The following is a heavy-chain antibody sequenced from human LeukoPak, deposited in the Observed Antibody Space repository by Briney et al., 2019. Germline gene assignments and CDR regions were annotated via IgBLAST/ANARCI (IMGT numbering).Heavy chain of an antibody. CDR1: GFTFSDYY. Sequence: GGSLRLSCAASGFTFSDYYMSWIRQAPGKGLEWVSSISSSSSYIYYADSVKGRFTISRDNAKNSLYLQMNSLRAEDTAVYYCARDHPDTATLDYWGQGTLVTVSS. J-gene: IGHJ4*02. V-gene: IGHV3-11*06. CDR2: ISSSSSYI. D-gene: IGHD5-18*01. CDR3: ARDHPDTATLDY.